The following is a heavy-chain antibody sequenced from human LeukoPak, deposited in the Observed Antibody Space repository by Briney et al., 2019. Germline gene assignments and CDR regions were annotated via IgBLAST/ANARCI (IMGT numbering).Heavy chain of an antibody. J-gene: IGHJ5*02. D-gene: IGHD3-10*01. CDR1: GYTFTGYY. CDR2: INPNSGGT. Sequence: ASVKVSCKASGYTFTGYYMHWVRQAPGQGLEWMGWINPNSGGTNYAQKFQGRVTMTGDTSISTAYMELRSLRSDDTAVYYCARDFISIWFGETPAINWFDPWGQGTLVTVSS. CDR3: ARDFISIWFGETPAINWFDP. V-gene: IGHV1-2*02.